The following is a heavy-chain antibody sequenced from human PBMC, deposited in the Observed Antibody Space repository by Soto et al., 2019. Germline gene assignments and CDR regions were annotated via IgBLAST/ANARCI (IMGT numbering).Heavy chain of an antibody. CDR2: ISAYNGKT. J-gene: IGHJ6*03. V-gene: IGHV1-18*01. Sequence: QVQLVQSGAEVKKPGASVKVSCKASGYTFTSYGISWVRQAPGQGLEWMGWISAYNGKTNYAQKLQGRVTMTTDTSTSTAYMELMSLTSDDTARSYCAREADSGYELMDVWGKGTTVTVSS. CDR3: AREADSGYELMDV. D-gene: IGHD5-12*01. CDR1: GYTFTSYG.